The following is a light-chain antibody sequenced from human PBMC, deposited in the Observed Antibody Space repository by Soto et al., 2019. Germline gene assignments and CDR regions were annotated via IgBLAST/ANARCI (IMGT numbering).Light chain of an antibody. CDR2: GAS. CDR1: QTISGT. V-gene: IGKV3-15*01. J-gene: IGKJ1*01. CDR3: QQYDHWPWT. Sequence: EIVMTQSPATLSVSPGGRATLSCRASQTISGTLAWYQQKPGQAPRLLIHGASTRAPGFPARFSGSGSGTDFTLTISSLQSEDFAVYSCQQYDHWPWTFGQGTKVEIK.